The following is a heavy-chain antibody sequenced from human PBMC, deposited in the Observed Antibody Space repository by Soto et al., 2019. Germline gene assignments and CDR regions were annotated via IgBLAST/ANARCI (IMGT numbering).Heavy chain of an antibody. V-gene: IGHV4-34*01. Sequence: PSETLSLTCAVSGGSISGYYWSWIRQPPGKGLEWIGEINHSGSTNYNPSLKSRVTISVDTSKNQFSPKLSSVTAADTAVYYCARGKYYYGSSGYYYRPKIYYFDYWGQGTLVTVSS. CDR3: ARGKYYYGSSGYYYRPKIYYFDY. D-gene: IGHD3-22*01. CDR1: GGSISGYY. CDR2: INHSGST. J-gene: IGHJ4*02.